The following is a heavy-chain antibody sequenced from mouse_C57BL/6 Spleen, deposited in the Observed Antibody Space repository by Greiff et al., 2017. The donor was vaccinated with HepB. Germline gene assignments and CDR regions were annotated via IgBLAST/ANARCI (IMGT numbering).Heavy chain of an antibody. CDR2: IYPGDGET. Sequence: VQLKESGAELVKPGASVKISCKASGYAFSSYWMNWVKQRPGKGLEWIGQIYPGDGETNYNGKFKGKATLTADKSSSTAYMQLSSLTSEDSAVYFCARHGSSYYYAMDYWGQGTSVTVSS. V-gene: IGHV1-80*01. J-gene: IGHJ4*01. CDR3: ARHGSSYYYAMDY. D-gene: IGHD1-1*01. CDR1: GYAFSSYW.